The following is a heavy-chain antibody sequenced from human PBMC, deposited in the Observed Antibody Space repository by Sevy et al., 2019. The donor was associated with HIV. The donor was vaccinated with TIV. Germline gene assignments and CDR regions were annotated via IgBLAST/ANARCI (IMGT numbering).Heavy chain of an antibody. CDR1: GGSISSYY. CDR3: ARRVSDTNVYYFDY. CDR2: IYYSGST. V-gene: IGHV4-59*13. D-gene: IGHD3-10*01. Sequence: SEILSLTCTVSGGSISSYYWSWIRQPPGKGLEWIGYIYYSGSTNYNASLKSRVTISVDTSKNQFSLKLSFVTAADTAVYYCARRVSDTNVYYFDYWGQGTLVTVSS. J-gene: IGHJ4*02.